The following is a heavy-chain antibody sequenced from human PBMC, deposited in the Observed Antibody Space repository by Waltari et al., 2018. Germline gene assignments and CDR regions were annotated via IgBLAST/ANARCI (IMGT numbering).Heavy chain of an antibody. J-gene: IGHJ4*02. Sequence: EVQLVESGGGLVQPGGSLRLSCAASGFTFSSYWMSWVRKAPGTGLEWVANIKQDGSEKYYVDSVKGRFTISRDNAKNSLYLQMNSLRAEDTAVYYCARERVYYDSSGYPAFDYWGQGTLVTVSS. CDR1: GFTFSSYW. CDR2: IKQDGSEK. CDR3: ARERVYYDSSGYPAFDY. D-gene: IGHD3-22*01. V-gene: IGHV3-7*01.